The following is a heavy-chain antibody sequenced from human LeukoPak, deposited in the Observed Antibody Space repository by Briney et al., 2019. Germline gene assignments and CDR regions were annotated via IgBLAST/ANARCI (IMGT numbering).Heavy chain of an antibody. Sequence: SETLSLTYTVSGGSISSYYWSWIRQPPGKGLEWIGYIYYSGSTNYNPSLKSRVTISVDTSKNQFSLKLSSVTAADTAVYYCARARLPPYFDYWGQGTLVTVSS. CDR3: ARARLPPYFDY. J-gene: IGHJ4*02. D-gene: IGHD5-12*01. V-gene: IGHV4-59*01. CDR1: GGSISSYY. CDR2: IYYSGST.